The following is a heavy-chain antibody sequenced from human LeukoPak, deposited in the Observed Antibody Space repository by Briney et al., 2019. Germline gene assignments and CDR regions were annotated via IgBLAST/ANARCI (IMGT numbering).Heavy chain of an antibody. J-gene: IGHJ3*02. Sequence: SVKVSFKASGYPFPSYGSSWGRRAPGQGLGGMGWFSPYKGNTNYSQKFQGRVTMTTDTSTSTAYMELRSLASDDTAVYYCARDAGSMGYYYDSSGYSPPAFDIWGQGTMVTVSS. V-gene: IGHV1-18*01. CDR3: ARDAGSMGYYYDSSGYSPPAFDI. CDR2: FSPYKGNT. D-gene: IGHD3-22*01. CDR1: GYPFPSYG.